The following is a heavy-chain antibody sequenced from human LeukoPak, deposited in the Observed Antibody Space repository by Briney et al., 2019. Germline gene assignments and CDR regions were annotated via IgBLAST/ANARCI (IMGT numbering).Heavy chain of an antibody. D-gene: IGHD3-3*01. V-gene: IGHV4-59*08. CDR1: GGSISSYY. CDR3: ARLPRYDFWS. J-gene: IGHJ4*02. CDR2: IYYIGRT. Sequence: PSETLSLTCTVSGGSISSYYWSWIRQPPGKGLEWIGFIYYIGRTNYNPSLKSRVTILLDTSKKQFSLTLSSVTAADTAVYYCARLPRYDFWSWGQGTLVTVSS.